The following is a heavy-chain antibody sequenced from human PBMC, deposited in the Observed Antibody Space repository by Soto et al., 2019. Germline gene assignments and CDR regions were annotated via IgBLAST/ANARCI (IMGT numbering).Heavy chain of an antibody. CDR1: GFTFSTYN. Sequence: EVQLVESGGGLVQPGGSLRLSCGASGFTFSTYNMHWVRQGPGKGLVWVSRINSDGSSTRYADSVKGRFTISRDNAKNTVYLQMNSLRVEDTAIYYCARGGAVSSGWYVGHWGLGTLVTVSS. V-gene: IGHV3-74*01. J-gene: IGHJ5*02. D-gene: IGHD6-19*01. CDR2: INSDGSST. CDR3: ARGGAVSSGWYVGH.